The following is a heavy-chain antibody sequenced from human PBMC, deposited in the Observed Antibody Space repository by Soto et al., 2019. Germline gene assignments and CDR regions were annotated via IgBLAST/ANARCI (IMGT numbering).Heavy chain of an antibody. Sequence: ASVKVSCKTSGYTFNTYGINWVRQAPGQGLELMGWISAYDGKTTYAEKFQGRVTLTTDTSTSTAYLDLRSLRSDDTAVYYCARSSGTYPPSRYYYGLDVWGQGTTVTVSS. CDR1: GYTFNTYG. D-gene: IGHD1-26*01. CDR2: ISAYDGKT. J-gene: IGHJ6*02. CDR3: ARSSGTYPPSRYYYGLDV. V-gene: IGHV1-18*01.